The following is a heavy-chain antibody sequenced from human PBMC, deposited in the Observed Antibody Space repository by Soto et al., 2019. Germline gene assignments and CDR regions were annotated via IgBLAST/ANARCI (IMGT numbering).Heavy chain of an antibody. CDR2: ITEDGSGT. CDR1: GFTFSSYP. Sequence: GALRLSCATSGFTFSSYPIHWVRQAPGKGPVWVSRITEDGSGTTYADSVKGRFTVTRDNAKNTMYLQMSGLGAEDTAVYHCVRGTNGWRGMDYWGQRTLVTVSS. CDR3: VRGTNGWRGMDY. J-gene: IGHJ4*02. V-gene: IGHV3-74*01. D-gene: IGHD2-8*01.